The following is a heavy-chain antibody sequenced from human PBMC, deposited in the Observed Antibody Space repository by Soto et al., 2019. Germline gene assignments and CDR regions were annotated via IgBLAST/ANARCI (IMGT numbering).Heavy chain of an antibody. CDR2: TYYRSKWYN. CDR1: GDSVSSNSAA. D-gene: IGHD6-6*01. CDR3: ARAIAARPRYYYYGMDV. J-gene: IGHJ6*02. V-gene: IGHV6-1*01. Sequence: SQTLSLPCAISGDSVSSNSAAWNWIRQSPSRGLEWPGRTYYRSKWYNDCAVSVKSRITINPDTSKNQFSLQLNSVTPEDTAVYYCARAIAARPRYYYYGMDVWGQGTTVTVSS.